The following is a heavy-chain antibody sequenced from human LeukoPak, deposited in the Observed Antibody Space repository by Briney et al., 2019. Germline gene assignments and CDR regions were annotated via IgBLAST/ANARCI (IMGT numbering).Heavy chain of an antibody. CDR3: AKSTRYYDILTGYLRAEYFQH. V-gene: IGHV3-30*18. CDR1: GFTFSSYG. D-gene: IGHD3-9*01. J-gene: IGHJ1*01. Sequence: GGSLRLSCAASGFTFSSYGMHWVRQAPGKGLEWVAVISYDGSNKYYADSVKGRFTISRDNSKNTLYLQMNSLRAEDTAVYYCAKSTRYYDILTGYLRAEYFQHWGQGTLVTVSS. CDR2: ISYDGSNK.